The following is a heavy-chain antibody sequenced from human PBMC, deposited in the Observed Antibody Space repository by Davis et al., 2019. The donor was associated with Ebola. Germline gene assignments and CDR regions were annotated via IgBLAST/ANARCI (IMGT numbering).Heavy chain of an antibody. CDR1: GGSISPSY. J-gene: IGHJ4*02. Sequence: MPSETLSLTCTVSGGSISPSYLPWIRQPPGTGLEWMGYVYYSGSTKFNLSLKGRVARSVDTSKNQFSLKLSSVTAADTAVYYCARSYGAAPFDYWGQGTLVTVSS. V-gene: IGHV4-59*08. CDR2: VYYSGST. CDR3: ARSYGAAPFDY. D-gene: IGHD4/OR15-4a*01.